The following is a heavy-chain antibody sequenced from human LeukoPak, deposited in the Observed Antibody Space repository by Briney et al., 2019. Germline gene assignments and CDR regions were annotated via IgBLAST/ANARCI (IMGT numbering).Heavy chain of an antibody. CDR2: IYYSGST. CDR3: ARFRGDYSSSSSDY. J-gene: IGHJ4*02. Sequence: SETLSLTCTVSGGSVSSYYWSWIRQPPGKGLEWIGYIYYSGSTNYNPSLKSRVTISVDTSKNQFSLKLSSVTAADTAVYYCARFRGDYSSSSSDYWGQGTLVTVSS. D-gene: IGHD6-6*01. V-gene: IGHV4-59*02. CDR1: GGSVSSYY.